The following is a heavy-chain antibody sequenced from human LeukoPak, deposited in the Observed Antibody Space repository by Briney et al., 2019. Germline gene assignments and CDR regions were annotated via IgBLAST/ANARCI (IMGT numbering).Heavy chain of an antibody. CDR1: GFTFSSHW. D-gene: IGHD3-3*01. CDR3: ARDWRLDWFDP. Sequence: GGSLRLSCAASGFTFSSHWMSWVRQAPGKGLEWVANIKEDGSEKYYVDSVKGRFTISRDNAKNSLYLQMNSLRAEDTAVYYCARDWRLDWFDPWGQGTLVTVSS. J-gene: IGHJ5*02. CDR2: IKEDGSEK. V-gene: IGHV3-7*01.